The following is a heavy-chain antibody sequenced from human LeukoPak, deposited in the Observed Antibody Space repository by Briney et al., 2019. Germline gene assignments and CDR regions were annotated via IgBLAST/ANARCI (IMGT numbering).Heavy chain of an antibody. Sequence: SETLSLTCTVSGGSISSGDYYWSWIRQPPGKGLEWIGYIYYSGSTYYNPSLKSRVTISVDTSKNQFSLKLSSVTAADTAVYYCARTLDTTATSLYDAFDIWGQGTVVTVSS. CDR1: GGSISSGDYY. J-gene: IGHJ3*02. D-gene: IGHD1-1*01. CDR2: IYYSGST. CDR3: ARTLDTTATSLYDAFDI. V-gene: IGHV4-30-4*01.